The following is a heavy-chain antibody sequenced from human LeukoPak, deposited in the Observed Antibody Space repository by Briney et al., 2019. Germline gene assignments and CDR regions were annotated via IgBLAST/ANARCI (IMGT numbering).Heavy chain of an antibody. CDR1: GGSISSYY. CDR3: ARDFYESSGYAGFDC. CDR2: IYYSGST. V-gene: IGHV4-59*01. Sequence: SETLSLTCTVSGGSISSYYWYWIRQPPGKGLEWIGYIYYSGSTNYNPSLKSRVTISLDTSKNQFSLKLSSVTAADTAVYYCARDFYESSGYAGFDCWGQGTLVTVSS. J-gene: IGHJ4*02. D-gene: IGHD3-22*01.